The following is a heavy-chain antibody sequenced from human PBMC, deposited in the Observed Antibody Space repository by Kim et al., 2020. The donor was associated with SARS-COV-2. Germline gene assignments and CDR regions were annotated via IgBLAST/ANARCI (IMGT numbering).Heavy chain of an antibody. CDR3: ARDRDGSGSYYDFDY. J-gene: IGHJ4*02. D-gene: IGHD3-10*01. CDR2: IIPILGIA. V-gene: IGHV1-69*04. CDR1: GGTFSSYA. Sequence: SVKVSCKASGGTFSSYAISWVRQAPGQGLEWMGRIIPILGIANYAQKFQGRVTITADKSTSTAYMELSSLRSEDTAVYYCARDRDGSGSYYDFDYWGQGTLVTVSS.